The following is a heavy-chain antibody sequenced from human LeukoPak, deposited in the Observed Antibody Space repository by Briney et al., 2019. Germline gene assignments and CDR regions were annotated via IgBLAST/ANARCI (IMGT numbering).Heavy chain of an antibody. D-gene: IGHD6-19*01. CDR3: ARDQYSSGWYGDY. CDR1: GGTFSSYA. J-gene: IGHJ4*02. Sequence: SVKVSCKASGGTFSSYAISWVRQAPGQGLEWMGRIIPMFGTANYAQKFQGRVTITTDESTSTAYMELSSLRSEDTAVYYCARDQYSSGWYGDYWGQGTLVTVSS. V-gene: IGHV1-69*05. CDR2: IIPMFGTA.